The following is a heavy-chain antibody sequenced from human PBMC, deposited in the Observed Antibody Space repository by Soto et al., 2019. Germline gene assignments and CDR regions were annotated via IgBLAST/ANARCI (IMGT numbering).Heavy chain of an antibody. J-gene: IGHJ5*02. V-gene: IGHV1-18*04. CDR3: ARDTHSSSWYWFDP. D-gene: IGHD6-13*01. CDR1: GYTFTSYG. CDR2: ISAYNGNT. Sequence: ASVKVSCKASGYTFTSYGISWVRQAHGQGLEWMGWISAYNGNTNYAQKLQGRVTMTTDTSTSTAYMELRSLRSDDTAVYYCARDTHSSSWYWFDPWGQGTLVTVSS.